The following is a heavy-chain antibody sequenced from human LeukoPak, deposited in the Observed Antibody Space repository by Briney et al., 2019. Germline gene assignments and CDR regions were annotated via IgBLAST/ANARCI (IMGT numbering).Heavy chain of an antibody. CDR3: ARDRAIITGTTYVAFDI. J-gene: IGHJ3*02. Sequence: PSETLSLTCAVYGGSFSGYYWSWIRQPPGKGLEWIGSIYYSGSTYYNPSLKSRVTISVDTSKNQFSLKLSSVTAADTAVYYCARDRAIITGTTYVAFDIWGQGTMVTVSS. CDR1: GGSFSGYY. CDR2: IYYSGST. D-gene: IGHD1-20*01. V-gene: IGHV4-34*01.